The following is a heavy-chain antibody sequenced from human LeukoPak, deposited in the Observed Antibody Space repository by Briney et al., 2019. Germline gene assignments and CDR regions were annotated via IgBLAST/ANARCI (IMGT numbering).Heavy chain of an antibody. CDR2: IKSRNDGGTT. J-gene: IGHJ5*02. Sequence: GGSLRLSCAASGFTFSRYWMNWVRQAPGKGLEWVGRIKSRNDGGTTDCAATVKGRFSISRDDSKNTLYLQMSSLKTEDTAVYYCASSLPGRIAIGWFDTWGQGTLVTVSS. CDR1: GFTFSRYW. V-gene: IGHV3-15*01. CDR3: ASSLPGRIAIGWFDT. D-gene: IGHD2-21*01.